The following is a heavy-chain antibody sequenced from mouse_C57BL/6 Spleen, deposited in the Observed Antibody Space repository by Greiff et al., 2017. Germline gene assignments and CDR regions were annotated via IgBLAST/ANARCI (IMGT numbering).Heavy chain of an antibody. D-gene: IGHD2-4*01. CDR3: ARSDNDLYYYAMDY. CDR2: INPGGGGT. Sequence: QVQLQQPGTELVKPGASVKLSCTASGYTFTSYWMHWVRQRPGQGLEWIGNINPGGGGTNYNDTFKSKATLTVDKSSSTAYMQLSRLTSEDSAVYYCARSDNDLYYYAMDYWGQGTSVTVSS. CDR1: GYTFTSYW. J-gene: IGHJ4*01. V-gene: IGHV1-53*01.